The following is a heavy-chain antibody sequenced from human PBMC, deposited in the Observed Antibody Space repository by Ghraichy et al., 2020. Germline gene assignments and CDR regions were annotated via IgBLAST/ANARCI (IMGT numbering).Heavy chain of an antibody. V-gene: IGHV3-48*02. CDR3: ARALKRKQWLDAFDI. D-gene: IGHD6-19*01. CDR1: GFTFSSYS. Sequence: LSLTCAASGFTFSSYSMNWVRQAPGKGLEWVSYISSSSSTIYYADSVKGRFTISRDNAKNSLYLQMNSLRDEDTAVYYCARALKRKQWLDAFDIWGQGTMVTVSS. CDR2: ISSSSSTI. J-gene: IGHJ3*02.